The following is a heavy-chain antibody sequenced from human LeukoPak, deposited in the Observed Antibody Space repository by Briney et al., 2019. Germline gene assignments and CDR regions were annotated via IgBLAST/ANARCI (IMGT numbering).Heavy chain of an antibody. Sequence: GASVTVSFKGSGGTFIIYAISWVRQAPGQGREWMGRIIPILGIENYAQKFQGRVTITADKSTSTAYMELSSLRSEDTAVYYCARGVFIAAAGTTAGYWGQGTLVTVSS. CDR1: GGTFIIYA. J-gene: IGHJ4*02. V-gene: IGHV1-69*04. CDR2: IIPILGIE. CDR3: ARGVFIAAAGTTAGY. D-gene: IGHD6-13*01.